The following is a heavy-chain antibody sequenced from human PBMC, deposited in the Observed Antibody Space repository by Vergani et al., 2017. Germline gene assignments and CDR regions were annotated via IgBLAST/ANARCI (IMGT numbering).Heavy chain of an antibody. D-gene: IGHD2-15*01. CDR1: GGTFSSYA. J-gene: IGHJ3*02. CDR2: IIPIFGTA. Sequence: QVQLVQSGAEVKKPGSSVKVSCKASGGTFSSYAISWVRQAPGQGLEWMGGIIPIFGTANYPQKFQGRVTITADESTSTAYMELSSLRSEDTAVYYCARDLRYCRGGSCPPGGDDAFDIWGQGTMVTVSS. CDR3: ARDLRYCRGGSCPPGGDDAFDI. V-gene: IGHV1-69*01.